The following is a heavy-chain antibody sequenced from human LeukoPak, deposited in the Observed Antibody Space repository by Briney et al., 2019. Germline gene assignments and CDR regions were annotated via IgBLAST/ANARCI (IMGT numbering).Heavy chain of an antibody. J-gene: IGHJ6*03. CDR1: GGSFSGYY. CDR3: ANLEEDSSGYGGGYYMDV. Sequence: TSETLSLTCAVYGGSFSGYYWSWIRQPPGKGLEWIGEINHSGSTNYNPSLKSRVTISVDTSKNQFSLKLSSVTAADTAVYYCANLEEDSSGYGGGYYMDVWGKGTTVTISS. CDR2: INHSGST. V-gene: IGHV4-34*01. D-gene: IGHD3-22*01.